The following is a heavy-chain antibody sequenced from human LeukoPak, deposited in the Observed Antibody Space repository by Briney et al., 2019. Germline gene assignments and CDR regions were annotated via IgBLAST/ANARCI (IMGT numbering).Heavy chain of an antibody. CDR3: ARPSQRPAYYSALFDY. D-gene: IGHD3-10*01. J-gene: IGHJ4*02. V-gene: IGHV3-30-3*01. Sequence: GGSLRLSCAASGFTFSSYAMHWVRQAPGKGLEWVAVISYDGSNKYYADSVKGRFTISRDNSKNTLYLQMNSLRAEDTAVYYCARPSQRPAYYSALFDYWGQGTLVTVSS. CDR2: ISYDGSNK. CDR1: GFTFSSYA.